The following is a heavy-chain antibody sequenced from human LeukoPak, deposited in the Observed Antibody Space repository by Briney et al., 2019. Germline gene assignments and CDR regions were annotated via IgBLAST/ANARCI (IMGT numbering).Heavy chain of an antibody. CDR3: ARDSTSLTTGGTDAFDI. J-gene: IGHJ3*02. D-gene: IGHD4-17*01. CDR2: IWYDGSNK. V-gene: IGHV3-33*01. Sequence: PGGSLRLSCAASGFTFSSYGMHWVRQAPGKGLEWVAVIWYDGSNKYYADSVKGRFTISRDNSKNTLYLQMNSLRAEDTAVYYCARDSTSLTTGGTDAFDIWGQGTMVTVSS. CDR1: GFTFSSYG.